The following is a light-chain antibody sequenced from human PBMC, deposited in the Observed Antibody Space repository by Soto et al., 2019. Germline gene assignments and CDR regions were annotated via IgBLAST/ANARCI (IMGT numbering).Light chain of an antibody. Sequence: EIVLTQSPGTLSLSPGERATLSCRASQRISGNYFAWYQQTPGQAPRLLIYGASSMATGIPDRFSGSGSGTDFTLTIIRLEPEDCAVYYCQQYGTSRMYSFGQGTKLEI. CDR2: GAS. CDR1: QRISGNY. V-gene: IGKV3-20*01. J-gene: IGKJ2*01. CDR3: QQYGTSRMYS.